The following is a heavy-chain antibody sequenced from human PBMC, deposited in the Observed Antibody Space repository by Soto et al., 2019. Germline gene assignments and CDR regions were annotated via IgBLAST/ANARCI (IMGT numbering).Heavy chain of an antibody. V-gene: IGHV4-38-2*01. CDR3: ACCVSTARYPRLGLQFYGL. CDR2: IYHSGTT. D-gene: IGHD4-4*01. J-gene: IGHJ4*02. CDR1: SFSISSGYY. Sequence: SETLSLTCAVSSFSISSGYYWGWVRQPPGKGLEWIGSIYHSGTTNYSPSLKSRVTISIDTSKNQFSLRFRSVTAADQAVYSFACCVSTARYPRLGLQFYGLGGQGSLVTVS.